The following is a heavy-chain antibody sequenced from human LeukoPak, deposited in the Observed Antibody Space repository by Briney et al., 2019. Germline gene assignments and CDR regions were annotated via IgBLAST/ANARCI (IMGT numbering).Heavy chain of an antibody. V-gene: IGHV4-30-4*01. Sequence: SETLSLTCTVSGGSISSGDYYWSWIRQPPGKGLEWIVYIYYSGSTYYNPSLKSRVTISVDTSKNQFSLKLSSVTAADTAVYYCASHYSGSYSFDYWGQGTLVTVPS. CDR1: GGSISSGDYY. J-gene: IGHJ4*02. CDR3: ASHYSGSYSFDY. D-gene: IGHD1-26*01. CDR2: IYYSGST.